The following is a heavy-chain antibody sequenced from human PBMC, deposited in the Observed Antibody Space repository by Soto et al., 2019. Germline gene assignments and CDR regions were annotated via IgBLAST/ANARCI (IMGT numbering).Heavy chain of an antibody. V-gene: IGHV4-31*03. CDR2: IYYSGIT. CDR1: GGSISSGVNY. CDR3: ARDAVTRGYYYYGMDV. J-gene: IGHJ6*02. Sequence: QVQLQESGPGLVKPSQTLSLTCTVSGGSISSGVNYWTWIRQHPGKGLEWIGYIYYSGITSYNPSLKSRLTISVDTSKNQFSLKLNSVTAADTAVYYCARDAVTRGYYYYGMDVWGQGTTVTVSS. D-gene: IGHD4-17*01.